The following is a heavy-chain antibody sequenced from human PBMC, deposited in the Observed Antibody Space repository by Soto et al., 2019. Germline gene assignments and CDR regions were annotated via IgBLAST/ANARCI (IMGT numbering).Heavy chain of an antibody. Sequence: PGESLKISCKGSGYSFTSYWIGWVRQMPGKGLEWMGIIYPGDSDTRYSPSFQGQVTISADKSISTAYLQWSSLKASDTAMYYCARLRVDIVVVVAAPLYYYGMDVWGQGTTVTVSS. CDR2: IYPGDSDT. J-gene: IGHJ6*02. D-gene: IGHD2-15*01. CDR1: GYSFTSYW. CDR3: ARLRVDIVVVVAAPLYYYGMDV. V-gene: IGHV5-51*01.